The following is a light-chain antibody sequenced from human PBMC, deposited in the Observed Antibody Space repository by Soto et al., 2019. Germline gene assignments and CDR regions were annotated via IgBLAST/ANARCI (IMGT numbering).Light chain of an antibody. J-gene: IGLJ1*01. CDR2: GDN. Sequence: QSVLTQPPSASGTPGHRVTISCSGSSSNIGSHPVNWYQQLPGTAPKLLLYGDNQRPSGVPDRFSASKSGASASLAISGLQSEDEATYYCASWDNSLNGLYVFGAGTKVTVL. V-gene: IGLV1-44*01. CDR3: ASWDNSLNGLYV. CDR1: SSNIGSHP.